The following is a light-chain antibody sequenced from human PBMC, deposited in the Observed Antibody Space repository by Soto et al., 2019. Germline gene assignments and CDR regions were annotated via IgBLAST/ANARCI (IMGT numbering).Light chain of an antibody. CDR2: GAS. J-gene: IGKJ1*01. CDR3: QQYGSSPRT. CDR1: RGISSY. Sequence: EIVLTQSPATLSLSPGERATLSCRASRGISSYLGWYQQKPGQGPRLLIYGASSRATGIPDRFSGSGSGTDFTLIISRLEPEDFAMYYCQQYGSSPRTFGQGTKVDIK. V-gene: IGKV3-20*01.